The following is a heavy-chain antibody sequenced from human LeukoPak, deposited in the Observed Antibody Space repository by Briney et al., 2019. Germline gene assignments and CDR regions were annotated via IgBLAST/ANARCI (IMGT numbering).Heavy chain of an antibody. J-gene: IGHJ6*02. V-gene: IGHV1-2*02. CDR2: INPDSGGK. Sequence: ASMKVSCKASGYTFTDYYMHWVRQAPGQGPEWMGWINPDSGGKNYAQKFQGRVTMTRDTSISTAYMELSRLRSDDTALYYCARQLGATTGYYYYGMDVWGQGTTVTVSS. CDR3: ARQLGATTGYYYYGMDV. D-gene: IGHD1-26*01. CDR1: GYTFTDYY.